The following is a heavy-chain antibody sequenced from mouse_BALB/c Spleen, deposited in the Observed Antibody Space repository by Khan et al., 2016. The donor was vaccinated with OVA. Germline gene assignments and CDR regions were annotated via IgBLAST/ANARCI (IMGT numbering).Heavy chain of an antibody. V-gene: IGHV1-52*01. D-gene: IGHD2-2*01. CDR2: INPSDSES. Sequence: QVQLQQPGAELVRPGASVKLPCKASGYTFTSYWMNWVRQRPRQGLEWIGKINPSDSESHYNEMFKDKATLPVDKSSGTAYMQLSSRTSEDSAVYYCARREKYGYDPSWFAYWGQGTLVTVSA. CDR1: GYTFTSYW. CDR3: ARREKYGYDPSWFAY. J-gene: IGHJ3*01.